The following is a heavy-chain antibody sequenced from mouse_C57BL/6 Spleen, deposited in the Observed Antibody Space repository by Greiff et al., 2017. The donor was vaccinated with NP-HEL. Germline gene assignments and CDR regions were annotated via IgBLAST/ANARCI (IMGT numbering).Heavy chain of an antibody. CDR3: AKKGGSNYDAMDY. Sequence: QVQLQQSGPGLVQPSQSLSITCTVSGFSLTSYGVHWVRQSPGKGLEWLGVIWRGGSTDYNAAFMSRLSITKDNSKSQVFFKMNSLQADDTAIYYCAKKGGSNYDAMDYWGQGTSVTVSS. CDR1: GFSLTSYG. D-gene: IGHD1-1*01. V-gene: IGHV2-5*01. J-gene: IGHJ4*01. CDR2: IWRGGST.